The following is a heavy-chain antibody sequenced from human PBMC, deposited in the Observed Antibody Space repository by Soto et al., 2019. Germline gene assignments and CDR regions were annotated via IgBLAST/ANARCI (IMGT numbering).Heavy chain of an antibody. CDR2: GYWDDDK. D-gene: IGHD3-10*01. J-gene: IGHJ4*02. V-gene: IGHV2-5*02. CDR3: ARAQWFGYPFDY. CDR1: GFSLNTASGVG. Sequence: QITLKESGPTVVKPTQTLTLTCTFSGFSLNTASGVGVGWIRQPPGKALEWLALGYWDDDKRYSPSLKSRLTITKDTSKNQVVLTMTNMDPVDTASYYCARAQWFGYPFDYWGQGTLVTVSS.